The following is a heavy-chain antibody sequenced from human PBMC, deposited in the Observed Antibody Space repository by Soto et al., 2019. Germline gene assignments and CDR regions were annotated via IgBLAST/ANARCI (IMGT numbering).Heavy chain of an antibody. CDR1: GYTFTSYG. J-gene: IGHJ4*02. V-gene: IGHV1-18*01. CDR3: VKGAGWEPEYYSDY. CDR2: INPYNANT. Sequence: QVQLVQSGAEVKKPGASVKVSCKASGYTFTSYGIIWVRQAPGQGLEWMGWINPYNANTKYAQKVQGRVTMTTDTSTSTAYMELTSLRSDDTAVYYCVKGAGWEPEYYSDYWGQGTLVTVSS. D-gene: IGHD1-26*01.